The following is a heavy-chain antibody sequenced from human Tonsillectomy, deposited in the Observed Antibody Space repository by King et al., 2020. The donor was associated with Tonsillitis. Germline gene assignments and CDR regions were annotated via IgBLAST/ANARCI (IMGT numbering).Heavy chain of an antibody. CDR2: INTNSGAT. CDR3: ARRVVLTASSGFDP. CDR1: GYTFTGYY. D-gene: IGHD2-2*01. Sequence: QLVQSGAEVKTPGASVKVSCKASGYTFTGYYIHWVRQAPGQGLEWMGWINTNSGATSIAQKFKGRVTMTRDTSITTVFMDLSRLKSDDTAIYYCARRVVLTASSGFDPCGQGTLVTVSS. J-gene: IGHJ5*02. V-gene: IGHV1-2*02.